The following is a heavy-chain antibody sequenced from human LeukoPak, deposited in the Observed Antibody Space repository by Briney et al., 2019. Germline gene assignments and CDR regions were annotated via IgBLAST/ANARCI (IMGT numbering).Heavy chain of an antibody. J-gene: IGHJ6*03. D-gene: IGHD3-10*01. CDR2: IDYSGTT. CDR3: ARQMPGSYYNYYYYYMDV. CDR1: SGSISSNNHY. V-gene: IGHV4-39*01. Sequence: PSETLSLTCTVPSGSISSNNHYWGWIRQPQGKGLEWIGSIDYSGTTGYNPSLKSRVTISVDTSKNQFSLKLSSVTAADTAVYYCARQMPGSYYNYYYYYMDVWGKGTTVTISS.